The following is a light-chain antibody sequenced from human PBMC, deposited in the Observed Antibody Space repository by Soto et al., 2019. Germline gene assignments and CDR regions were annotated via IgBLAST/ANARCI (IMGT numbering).Light chain of an antibody. CDR2: GAF. CDR1: PSVANF. Sequence: EIVLTQSPATLSLSPVERATLSCRASPSVANFVAWYQQKPGQAPRLLIYGAFNRATGIPARFSGSGSGTDFTLTISSLEPEDSAVYYCQQRNIWPPVTFGHGTRLEIK. CDR3: QQRNIWPPVT. J-gene: IGKJ5*01. V-gene: IGKV3-11*01.